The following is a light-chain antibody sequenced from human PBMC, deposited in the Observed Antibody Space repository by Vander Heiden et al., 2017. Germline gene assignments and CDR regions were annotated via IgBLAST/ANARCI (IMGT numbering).Light chain of an antibody. CDR3: QQRSNWLFT. CDR1: QSVSSY. CDR2: DAS. Sequence: EFVLTQSPATLSCSPGERATLSCRASQSVSSYLAWYQQKPGQAPRRLIYDASNRATGIPARFSGSGSGTDFTLTISSLEPEDFAVYYCQQRSNWLFTFGPGTKVDIK. V-gene: IGKV3-11*01. J-gene: IGKJ3*01.